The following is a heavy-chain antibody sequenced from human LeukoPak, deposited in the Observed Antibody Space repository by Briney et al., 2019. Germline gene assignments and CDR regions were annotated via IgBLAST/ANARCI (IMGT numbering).Heavy chain of an antibody. D-gene: IGHD3-3*01. CDR3: ARGLEWLTRRHTWFDP. CDR1: GYRFTSYA. J-gene: IGHJ5*02. Sequence: GASVKVSCKASGYRFTSYAISWVRQAPGQGLEWMRWISAYNGNTNYAQKLQGRVTMTTDTSTSTAYMELRSLRSDDTAVYYCARGLEWLTRRHTWFDPWGQGTLVTVSS. CDR2: ISAYNGNT. V-gene: IGHV1-18*01.